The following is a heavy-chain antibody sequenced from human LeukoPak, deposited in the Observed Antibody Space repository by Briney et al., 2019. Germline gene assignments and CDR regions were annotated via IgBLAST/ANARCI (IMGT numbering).Heavy chain of an antibody. V-gene: IGHV4-30-4*02. CDR3: ARSMAAAGRDDAFDI. Sequence: KSSETLSLTCTVSGGSISSGDYYWSWIRQPPGKGLEWIGYIYYSGSTYYNPSLKSRVTISVDTSKNQFSLKLSSVTAADTAVYYCARSMAAAGRDDAFDIWGQGTMVTVSS. CDR2: IYYSGST. CDR1: GGSISSGDYY. J-gene: IGHJ3*02. D-gene: IGHD6-13*01.